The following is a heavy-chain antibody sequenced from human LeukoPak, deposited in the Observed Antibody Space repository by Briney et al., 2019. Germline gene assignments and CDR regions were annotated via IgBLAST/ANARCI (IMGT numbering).Heavy chain of an antibody. V-gene: IGHV3-23*01. CDR3: AKDLDLSGLIITAPDY. CDR1: GFTFSTYA. D-gene: IGHD3/OR15-3a*01. CDR2: ISGSGGRT. Sequence: PGGSLRLSCAVSGFTFSTYAMTWVRQAPGKGLEWVSGISGSGGRTYYADFVKGRFTISRDNSKNTLYLQMNSLRAEDTAVYYCAKDLDLSGLIITAPDYWGQGTLVTVSS. J-gene: IGHJ4*02.